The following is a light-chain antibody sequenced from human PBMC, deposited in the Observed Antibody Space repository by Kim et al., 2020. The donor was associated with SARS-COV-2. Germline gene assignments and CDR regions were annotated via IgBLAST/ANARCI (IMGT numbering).Light chain of an antibody. CDR2: GKN. V-gene: IGLV3-19*01. CDR1: ILRTYF. CDR3: ASRDSSGDHLL. Sequence: ALGQTVRITCQGDILRTYFPSWYQQKPRPAPVLVIYGKNTRPSGIPDRFSVSFLGNTASLTITGTQAEDEADYYCASRDSSGDHLLFGGGTQLTVL. J-gene: IGLJ3*02.